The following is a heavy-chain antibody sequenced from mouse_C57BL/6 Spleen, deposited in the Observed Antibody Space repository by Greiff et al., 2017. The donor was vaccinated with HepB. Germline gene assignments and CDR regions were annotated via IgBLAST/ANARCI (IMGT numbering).Heavy chain of an antibody. CDR2: IDPSDSYT. J-gene: IGHJ4*01. CDR3: ARLNSNYFAMDY. V-gene: IGHV1-69*01. D-gene: IGHD2-5*01. CDR1: GYTFTSYW. Sequence: QVQLQQPGAELVMPGASVKLSCKASGYTFTSYWMHWVKQRPGQGLEWIGEIDPSDSYTNYNQKFKGKSTLTVDKSSSTAYMQLSSLTSEDSAVYYCARLNSNYFAMDYWGQGTSVTVSS.